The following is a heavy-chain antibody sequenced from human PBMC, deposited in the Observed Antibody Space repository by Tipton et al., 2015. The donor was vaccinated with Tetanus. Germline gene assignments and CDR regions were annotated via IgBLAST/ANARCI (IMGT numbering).Heavy chain of an antibody. D-gene: IGHD3-3*01. V-gene: IGHV3-23*01. CDR3: ARRLFHDVWFDP. CDR1: GFAFSSYA. Sequence: GSLRLSCAASGFAFSSYAMSWVRQAPGKGLEWVSTISGGGLRTYYAESVKGRFTVSRDNSQNTLDLQMNSLRVEDTAVYFCARRLFHDVWFDPWGQGTLVTVSS. J-gene: IGHJ5*02. CDR2: ISGGGLRT.